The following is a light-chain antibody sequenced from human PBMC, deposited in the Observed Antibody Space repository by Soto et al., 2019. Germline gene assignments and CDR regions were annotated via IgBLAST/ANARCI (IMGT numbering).Light chain of an antibody. CDR2: DAS. CDR3: QQYNSYTWT. J-gene: IGKJ1*01. V-gene: IGKV3-15*01. CDR1: QSVSSD. Sequence: EIVITQSPATLSVSPGERASLSCRASQSVSSDLAWYQQKPGQAPRLLIYDASTRATGIPARFSGRGSGTECTLTISSLQPDDFATDYCQQYNSYTWTFGQGTKVDIK.